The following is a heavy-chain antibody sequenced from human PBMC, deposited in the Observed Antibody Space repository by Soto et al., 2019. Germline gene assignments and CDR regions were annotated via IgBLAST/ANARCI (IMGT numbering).Heavy chain of an antibody. Sequence: HPGGSLRLSCTASGFTVSNNYMSWVRQAPGKGLEWVSVIYSGGTTYYADSVKGRFTISRDNSKNTLYLQMNSLRAEDTAVYYCARGGSASGGYYYYVMDVWGQGT. CDR1: GFTVSNNY. CDR2: IYSGGTT. D-gene: IGHD3-16*01. CDR3: ARGGSASGGYYYYVMDV. J-gene: IGHJ6*02. V-gene: IGHV3-66*01.